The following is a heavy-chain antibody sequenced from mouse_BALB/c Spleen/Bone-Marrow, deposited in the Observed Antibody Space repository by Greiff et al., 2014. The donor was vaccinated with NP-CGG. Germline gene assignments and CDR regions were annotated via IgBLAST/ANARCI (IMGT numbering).Heavy chain of an antibody. CDR3: AKGDNYRYDFDY. V-gene: IGHV1-14*01. D-gene: IGHD2-14*01. CDR1: GYTLSSYV. Sequence: VQLQQSGPELVKPGASVKMSCKASGYTLSSYVMHWVKQKPGQGLEWIGYINPYNDGTKYNEKFKGKATLTSDKSSSTANMELSSLTSEDSAVYYCAKGDNYRYDFDYWGQGTTLTVSS. J-gene: IGHJ2*01. CDR2: INPYNDGT.